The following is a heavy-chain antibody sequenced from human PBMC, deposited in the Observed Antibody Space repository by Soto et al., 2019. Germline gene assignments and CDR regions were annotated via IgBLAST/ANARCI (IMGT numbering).Heavy chain of an antibody. CDR3: TTSEVSFGVVLVGKN. D-gene: IGHD3-3*01. CDR1: GFTFSNAW. V-gene: IGHV3-15*01. CDR2: IKSKTDGGTT. Sequence: VGSLSLSCAASGFTFSNAWMSWVRQAPGKGLEWVGRIKSKTDGGTTDYAAPVKGRFTISRDDSKNTLYLQMTSLKAEDTAVYYCTTSEVSFGVVLVGKNCGQRTLVTVSS. J-gene: IGHJ4*02.